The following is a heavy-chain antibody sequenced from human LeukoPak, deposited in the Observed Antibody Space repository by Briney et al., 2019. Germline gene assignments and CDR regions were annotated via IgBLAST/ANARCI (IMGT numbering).Heavy chain of an antibody. CDR2: IIPILGIA. Sequence: ASVKVSCKASGGTFSSYAISWVRQAPGQGLEWMGRIIPILGIANYAQKFQGRVTITADKSTSTAYMELSSLRSEDTAVYYCARPDYYDSSGYYRFWGQGTLVTVSS. CDR1: GGTFSSYA. CDR3: ARPDYYDSSGYYRF. J-gene: IGHJ4*02. D-gene: IGHD3-22*01. V-gene: IGHV1-69*04.